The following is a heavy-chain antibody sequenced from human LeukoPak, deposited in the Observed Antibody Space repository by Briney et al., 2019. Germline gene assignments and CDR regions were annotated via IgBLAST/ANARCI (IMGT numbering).Heavy chain of an antibody. V-gene: IGHV1-46*01. CDR2: INPSGGST. CDR1: GYTFTSYY. J-gene: IGHJ4*02. CDR3: ARGNCGGDCSLYYFDY. Sequence: ASVKVSCKASGYTFTSYYIHWVRQAPGQGLEWMGIINPSGGSTSYAQKFQGRVTMTRDTSTSTVYMELSSLRSEDTAVYYCARGNCGGDCSLYYFDYWGQGTLVNVSS. D-gene: IGHD2-21*02.